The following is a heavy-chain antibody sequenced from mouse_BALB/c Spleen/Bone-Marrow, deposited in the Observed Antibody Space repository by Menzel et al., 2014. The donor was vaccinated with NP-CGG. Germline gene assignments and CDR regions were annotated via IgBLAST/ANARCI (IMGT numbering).Heavy chain of an antibody. CDR3: VRSYDSYAMAF. Sequence: EVKLVESGGGLAQPGGSRNLSCAASGFTFSSFGMHWVRQAPEKGLEWVAYISSGSSTIYYADTVKGRFTISRDNPKNTLFLQMTSLRSEDTAMYYCVRSYDSYAMAFWGQGTSVTVSS. CDR2: ISSGSSTI. CDR1: GFTFSSFG. D-gene: IGHD2-10*02. V-gene: IGHV5-17*02. J-gene: IGHJ4*01.